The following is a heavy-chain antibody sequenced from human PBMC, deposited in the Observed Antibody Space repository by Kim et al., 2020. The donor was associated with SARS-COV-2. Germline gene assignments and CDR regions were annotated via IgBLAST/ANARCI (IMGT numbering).Heavy chain of an antibody. V-gene: IGHV4-59*13. CDR3: AREGPTVAAFDY. CDR1: GDSMSSYY. J-gene: IGHJ4*02. CDR2: IYYSGST. Sequence: SETLSLTCTVSGDSMSSYYWSWIRQPPGRGLEWIAFIYYSGSTNYNPSLKSRVAILIDTSKNQFSLKLASVTAADTAVYYCAREGPTVAAFDYWGQGTLVTVSS. D-gene: IGHD6-19*01.